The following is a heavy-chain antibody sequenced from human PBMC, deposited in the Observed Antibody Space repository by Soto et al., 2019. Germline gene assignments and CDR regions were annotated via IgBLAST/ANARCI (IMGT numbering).Heavy chain of an antibody. D-gene: IGHD7-27*01. CDR3: ARAPITGDHAFDI. Sequence: SETLSLTCAVYGGSFSGYYWSWIRQPPGKGLEWIGEINHSGSTNYNPSLKSRVTISVDTSKNQFSLKLSSVTAADTAVYYCARAPITGDHAFDIWGQGTMVTVSS. J-gene: IGHJ3*02. CDR2: INHSGST. V-gene: IGHV4-34*01. CDR1: GGSFSGYY.